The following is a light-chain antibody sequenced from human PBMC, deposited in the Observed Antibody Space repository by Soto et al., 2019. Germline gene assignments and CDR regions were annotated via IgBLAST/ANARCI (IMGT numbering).Light chain of an antibody. Sequence: DIQLTQSPSFLSASVGDRVTITCRASQGINNYLAWYQQSPGRAPKLLVYAASTLQNGFPSRFSGSGSGTEFTLTISSLQPEDFATYFCQQVNSHSYTFGQGTKVDIK. CDR1: QGINNY. CDR2: AAS. J-gene: IGKJ2*01. CDR3: QQVNSHSYT. V-gene: IGKV1-9*01.